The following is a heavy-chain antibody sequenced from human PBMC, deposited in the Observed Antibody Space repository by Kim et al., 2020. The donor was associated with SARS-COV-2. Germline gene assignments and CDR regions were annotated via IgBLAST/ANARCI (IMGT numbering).Heavy chain of an antibody. V-gene: IGHV3-23*01. CDR1: GFTFSSYA. CDR2: FSGSGGNT. CDR3: AKRHGTYGGHFDS. D-gene: IGHD3-10*01. Sequence: GGSLRLSCAASGFTFSSYAMSWVRQAPGKGLEWVSAFSGSGGNTYYADSVKGRFTISRDNSKNMLFLQMNSLRDEDTAVYYCAKRHGTYGGHFDSWGQGMLVTVSS. J-gene: IGHJ4*02.